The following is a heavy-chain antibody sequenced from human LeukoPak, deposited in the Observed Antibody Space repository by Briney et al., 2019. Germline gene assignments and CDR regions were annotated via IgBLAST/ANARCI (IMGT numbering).Heavy chain of an antibody. V-gene: IGHV3-30-3*01. J-gene: IGHJ4*02. D-gene: IGHD6-13*01. CDR1: GFTFSSYA. CDR2: ISYDGSNK. Sequence: GGSLSLSCGSSGFTFSSYAMHWVRQAPGKGREWVAVISYDGSNKYYADSVKGRFTISRDNSKNTLYLQMNSLRAEDTAVYYCARCYSSSWSRFDYWGLGTLVTVSS. CDR3: ARCYSSSWSRFDY.